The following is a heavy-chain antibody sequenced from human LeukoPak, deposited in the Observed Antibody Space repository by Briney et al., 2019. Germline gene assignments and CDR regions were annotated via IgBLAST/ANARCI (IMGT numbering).Heavy chain of an antibody. V-gene: IGHV3-21*01. CDR2: ITSSSSYI. CDR1: GFTFSTYS. Sequence: GGSLRLSCAASGFTFSTYSMNWVRQAPGEGLEWVSSITSSSSYIHYADSVKGRFTISRDNARNSLYLQMNCLRAEDTAVYYCARDQSGSTSWGYYYGMDVWGQGTTVTVSS. J-gene: IGHJ6*02. D-gene: IGHD2-2*01. CDR3: ARDQSGSTSWGYYYGMDV.